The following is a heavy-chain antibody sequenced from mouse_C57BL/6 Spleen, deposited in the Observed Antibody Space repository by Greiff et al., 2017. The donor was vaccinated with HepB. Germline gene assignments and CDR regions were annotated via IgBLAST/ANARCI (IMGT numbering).Heavy chain of an antibody. J-gene: IGHJ3*01. CDR2: IYPGSGST. D-gene: IGHD3-2*02. Sequence: VQLQQPGAELVKPGASVKMSCKASGYTFTSYWITWVKQRPGQGLEWIGDIYPGSGSTNYNEKFKSKATLTVDTSSSTAYMQLSSLTSEDSAVYYCAREQLRLRSFAYWGQGTLVTVSA. V-gene: IGHV1-55*01. CDR1: GYTFTSYW. CDR3: AREQLRLRSFAY.